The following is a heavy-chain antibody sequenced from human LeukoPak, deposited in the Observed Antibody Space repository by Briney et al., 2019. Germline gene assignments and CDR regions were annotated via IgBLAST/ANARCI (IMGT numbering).Heavy chain of an antibody. CDR3: ASYGSGSYRGAFDI. V-gene: IGHV4-4*02. J-gene: IGHJ3*02. Sequence: KPSQTLSLTCAVSGGSISSSNWWSWVRQPPGKGLEWIGEIYHSGSTNYNPSLKSRVTISVDKSKNQFSLKLSSVTAAVTAVYYCASYGSGSYRGAFDIWGQGTMVTVSS. CDR1: GGSISSSNW. CDR2: IYHSGST. D-gene: IGHD3-10*01.